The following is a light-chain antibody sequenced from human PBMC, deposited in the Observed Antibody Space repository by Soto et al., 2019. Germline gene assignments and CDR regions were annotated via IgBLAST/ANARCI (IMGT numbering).Light chain of an antibody. Sequence: DIQMTQSPASLFASVGDRVTITCRASQSITTYLHGFQQRAGEAPKLLIYGASNLQGGVPSRFAGSGSGTDFSLTISSLQPEDSATYFCQQGDRTPYTFGQGTKLEIK. CDR2: GAS. CDR3: QQGDRTPYT. V-gene: IGKV1-39*01. CDR1: QSITTY. J-gene: IGKJ2*01.